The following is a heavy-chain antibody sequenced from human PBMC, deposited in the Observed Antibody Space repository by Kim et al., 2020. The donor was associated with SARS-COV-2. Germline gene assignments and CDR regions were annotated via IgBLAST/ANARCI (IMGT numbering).Heavy chain of an antibody. CDR3: AKVTRRWLQNRDDAFDI. V-gene: IGHV3-23*01. J-gene: IGHJ3*02. Sequence: GGSLRLSCAASGFTFSSYAMSWVRQAPGKGLEWVSAISGSGGSTYYADSVKGRFTISRDNSKNTLYLQMNSLRAEDTAVYYCAKVTRRWLQNRDDAFDIWGQGTMVTVSS. CDR1: GFTFSSYA. D-gene: IGHD5-12*01. CDR2: ISGSGGST.